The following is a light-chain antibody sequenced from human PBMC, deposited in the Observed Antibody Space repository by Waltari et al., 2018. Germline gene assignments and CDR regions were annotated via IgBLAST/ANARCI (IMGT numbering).Light chain of an antibody. V-gene: IGKV1-33*01. CDR2: DAS. CDR3: QQYDDLPLT. Sequence: DIQMTQSPSSLSASVGDRVTITCQASQDISNYLNWYQQKPGKAPKPLISDASKLETGVPSRFSGGGSGTDFTFSISSLQPEDIATYYCQQYDDLPLTFGGGTKVEIK. CDR1: QDISNY. J-gene: IGKJ4*01.